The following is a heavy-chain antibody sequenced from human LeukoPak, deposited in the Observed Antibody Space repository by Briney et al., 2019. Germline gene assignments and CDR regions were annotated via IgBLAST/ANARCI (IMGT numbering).Heavy chain of an antibody. D-gene: IGHD3-10*01. J-gene: IGHJ6*02. CDR3: ASPWFGELFPDYYYGMDV. CDR2: INPSGGST. Sequence: ASVKVSCKASGYTFTSYYMHWARQAPGQGLEWMGIINPSGGSTSYAQKFQGRVTMTRDTSTSTVYMELSSLRSEDTAVYYCASPWFGELFPDYYYGMDVWGQGTTVTVSS. CDR1: GYTFTSYY. V-gene: IGHV1-46*01.